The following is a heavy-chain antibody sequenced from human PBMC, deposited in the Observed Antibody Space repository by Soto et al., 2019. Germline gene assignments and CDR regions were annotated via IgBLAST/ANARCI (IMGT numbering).Heavy chain of an antibody. CDR1: GYTFPSYD. D-gene: IGHD2-2*01. CDR3: ARRTIADWHFAL. J-gene: IGHJ2*01. Sequence: QVQLVQSGADVKKPGASVKVSCKASGYTFPSYDINWVRQATGQGLEWMGWMNANSGNTGYAQKFQGRVTMTRDTSMSTADMELSSLTYEVTSVYHCARRTIADWHFALLGRGTLVTVSS. CDR2: MNANSGNT. V-gene: IGHV1-8*01.